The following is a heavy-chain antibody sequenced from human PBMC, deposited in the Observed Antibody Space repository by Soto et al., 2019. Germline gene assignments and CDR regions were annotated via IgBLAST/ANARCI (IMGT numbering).Heavy chain of an antibody. Sequence: MCLVRQAPGKGLEWLTVISYDGSKKYYADSVKGRISISRDNSKNTLYLQMNSLRGYDTTVFTCARDPAAGSGWCKLLVSVGMDVWAQGPTVSVSS. CDR2: ISYDGSKK. CDR3: ARDPAAGSGWCKLLVSVGMDV. J-gene: IGHJ6*02. D-gene: IGHD6-19*01. V-gene: IGHV3-30*04.